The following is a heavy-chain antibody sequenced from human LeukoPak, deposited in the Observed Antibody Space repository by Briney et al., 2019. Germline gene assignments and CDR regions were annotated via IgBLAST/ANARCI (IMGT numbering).Heavy chain of an antibody. Sequence: GSLRLSCAASGFTFSTYAMSWVRQAPGKGLEWVSTISGSGGSTYYADSVKGRFTISRDNAKNSLYLQMNSLRVEDTAVYYCARGGATSRHFDYWGQGTLVTVSS. D-gene: IGHD1-26*01. CDR1: GFTFSTYA. V-gene: IGHV3-23*01. CDR2: ISGSGGST. J-gene: IGHJ4*02. CDR3: ARGGATSRHFDY.